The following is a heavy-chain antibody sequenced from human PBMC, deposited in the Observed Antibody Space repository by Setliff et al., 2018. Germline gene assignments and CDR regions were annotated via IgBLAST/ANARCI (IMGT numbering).Heavy chain of an antibody. D-gene: IGHD3-10*01. V-gene: IGHV4-4*07. CDR1: GGSISSYY. J-gene: IGHJ4*02. Sequence: SETLSLTCTVSGGSISSYYWSWIRQPAGKGLEWIGRIYYSGSTDSHPSLKSRVSISIDTSKNQFSLNVRSVTAADTAIYYCAKGRGEMDSWGQGILVTVSS. CDR2: IYYSGST. CDR3: AKGRGEMDS.